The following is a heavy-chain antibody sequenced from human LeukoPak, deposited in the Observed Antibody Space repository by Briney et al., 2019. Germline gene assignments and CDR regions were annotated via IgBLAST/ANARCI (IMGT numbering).Heavy chain of an antibody. Sequence: GGSLRLSCAASGFTFSSYAMHWVRQAPGKGLEWVAVISYDGSNKYYADSVKGRFTISRDNSKNTLYLQMNSLRAEDTAVYYCARDRGGLTMIVVPFDYWGQGTLVTVSS. D-gene: IGHD3-22*01. CDR1: GFTFSSYA. V-gene: IGHV3-30*04. CDR3: ARDRGGLTMIVVPFDY. CDR2: ISYDGSNK. J-gene: IGHJ4*02.